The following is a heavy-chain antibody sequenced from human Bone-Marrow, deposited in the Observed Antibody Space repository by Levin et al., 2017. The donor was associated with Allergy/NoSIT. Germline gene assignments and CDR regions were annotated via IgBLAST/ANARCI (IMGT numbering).Heavy chain of an antibody. CDR1: GFTFSKNA. Sequence: GGSLRLSCAASGFTFSKNAMHWVRQAPGRGLEWVAVIWYDGNNKYYADSVKGRFTISRDNSKNLLNLQMNSLRAEDTAVYYCARVFSGWYDFDHWGQGTPVTVSS. V-gene: IGHV3-33*01. D-gene: IGHD6-19*01. CDR2: IWYDGNNK. CDR3: ARVFSGWYDFDH. J-gene: IGHJ4*02.